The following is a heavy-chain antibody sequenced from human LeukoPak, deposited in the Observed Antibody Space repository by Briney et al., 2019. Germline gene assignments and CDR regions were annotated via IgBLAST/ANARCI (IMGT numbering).Heavy chain of an antibody. Sequence: ASVKVSCKASGYTFTSYAMHWVRQAPGQRLEWMGWINAGNGNTKCSQKFQGRVTITRDTSASTAYMELSSLRSEDTAVYYCARDGGYSYGYPLDYWGQGTLVTVSS. J-gene: IGHJ4*02. CDR3: ARDGGYSYGYPLDY. D-gene: IGHD5-18*01. CDR1: GYTFTSYA. V-gene: IGHV1-3*01. CDR2: INAGNGNT.